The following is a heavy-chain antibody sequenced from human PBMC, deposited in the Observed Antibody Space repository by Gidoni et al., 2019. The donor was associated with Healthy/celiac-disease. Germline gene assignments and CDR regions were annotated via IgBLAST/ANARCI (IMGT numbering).Heavy chain of an antibody. CDR1: GYTFTSYA. CDR3: ARASLPISYYDFWSGYPGGQDTPSAFDI. J-gene: IGHJ3*02. V-gene: IGHV1-3*01. Sequence: QVQLVQSGAEVKKPGASVKVSCKASGYTFTSYAMHWVRQAPGQRLEWMGWINAGNGNTKYSQKFQGRVTITRDTSASTAYMELSSLRSEDTAVYYCARASLPISYYDFWSGYPGGQDTPSAFDIWGQGTMVTVSS. D-gene: IGHD3-3*01. CDR2: INAGNGNT.